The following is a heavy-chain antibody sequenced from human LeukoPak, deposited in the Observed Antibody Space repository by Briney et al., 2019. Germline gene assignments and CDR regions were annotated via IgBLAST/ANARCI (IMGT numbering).Heavy chain of an antibody. CDR1: GFTFDDYA. Sequence: GGSLRLSCAASGFTFDDYAMHWVRQAPGKGLEWVSGISWNSGSVAYADSVKGRFTVSRDNAKNSLYLQMNSLRAEDTAVYYCARLGSGSGSYYHDAFDIWGQGTMVTVSS. CDR3: ARLGSGSGSYYHDAFDI. J-gene: IGHJ3*02. V-gene: IGHV3-9*01. CDR2: ISWNSGSV. D-gene: IGHD3-10*01.